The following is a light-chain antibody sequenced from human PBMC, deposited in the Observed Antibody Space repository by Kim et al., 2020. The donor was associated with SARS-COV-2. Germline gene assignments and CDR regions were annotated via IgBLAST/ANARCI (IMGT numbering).Light chain of an antibody. V-gene: IGLV3-1*01. CDR2: QDS. J-gene: IGLJ2*01. CDR3: HAWDSSAVV. CDR1: KLGVRY. Sequence: SYELTQPPSVSVSPGQTVSITCSGDKLGVRYACWYQQKPGQAPALGIYQDSNRPPGIPVRDSGSNSGNTATLTLSVTQPMAEAEDYCHAWDSSAVVFGGG.